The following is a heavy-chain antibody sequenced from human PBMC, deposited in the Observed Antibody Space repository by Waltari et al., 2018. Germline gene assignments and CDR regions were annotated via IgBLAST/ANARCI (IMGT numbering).Heavy chain of an antibody. Sequence: EVQLLESGGDLVQPGGSLRLSCAASGFTFNIYAMNWVRQAPGKEMEWVSSITGSCVDTYHAESVRGRFNISRDNSNNKIFLQMNSLRAEDTAVYYCVKAPRPNCSGVRCYHLDYWGQGTLVTVSS. D-gene: IGHD2-15*01. CDR1: GFTFNIYA. J-gene: IGHJ4*02. CDR3: VKAPRPNCSGVRCYHLDY. V-gene: IGHV3-23*01. CDR2: ITGSCVDT.